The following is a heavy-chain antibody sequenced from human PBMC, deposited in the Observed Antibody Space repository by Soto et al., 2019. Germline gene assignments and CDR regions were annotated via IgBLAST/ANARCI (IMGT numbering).Heavy chain of an antibody. CDR1: GITLESYW. CDR2: ISGDGNIT. D-gene: IGHD1-26*01. Sequence: EVRLVESGGGLVQPGGSLRLSCAVSGITLESYWMHWVRQSPGKGLVWVARISGDGNITDYAGFVGGRFTMSRDNARDTVFLQMDSLRAEDTSVYYCVRSIGRGFDPWGQGTLVIVSS. CDR3: VRSIGRGFDP. J-gene: IGHJ5*02. V-gene: IGHV3-74*01.